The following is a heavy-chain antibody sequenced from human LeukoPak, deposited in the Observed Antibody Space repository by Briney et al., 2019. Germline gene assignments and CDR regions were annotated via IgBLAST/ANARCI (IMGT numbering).Heavy chain of an antibody. V-gene: IGHV3-7*01. D-gene: IGHD3-22*01. CDR1: GFLFSSYW. Sequence: GGSLRLSCAASGFLFSSYWMSWVRQAPGKGLEWVADIKQDGSEKYYVDSVKGRFTISRDNAKNSLYLQMNSLRAEDTAVYYRARDKDYYDSSGPAIDYWGQGTLVTVSS. CDR2: IKQDGSEK. CDR3: ARDKDYYDSSGPAIDY. J-gene: IGHJ4*02.